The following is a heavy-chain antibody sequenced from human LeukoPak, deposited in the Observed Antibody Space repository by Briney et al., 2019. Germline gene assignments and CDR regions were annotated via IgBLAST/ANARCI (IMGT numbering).Heavy chain of an antibody. J-gene: IGHJ4*02. CDR3: ARRQDGHDY. CDR2: IYTTGRT. CDR1: GVSIANTFYY. Sequence: SESLSLTCTVSGVSIANTFYYWNWLRQPAGKGLEWIGRIYTTGRTDYNPSLKSRVTISLDTARNQFSLKLSSVTAADTAVYYCARRQDGHDYWGQGTLVSVFS. V-gene: IGHV4-61*02.